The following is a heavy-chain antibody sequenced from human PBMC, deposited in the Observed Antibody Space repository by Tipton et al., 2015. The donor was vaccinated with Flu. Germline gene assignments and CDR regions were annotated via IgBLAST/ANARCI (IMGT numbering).Heavy chain of an antibody. CDR1: GDSLSSYY. CDR3: ARRDYSNYVSEPKNWFDP. J-gene: IGHJ5*02. V-gene: IGHV4-59*08. D-gene: IGHD4-11*01. CDR2: IHRSGTT. Sequence: GLVKPSETLSLTRTVSGDSLSSYYWSWIRQSPGKGLEWLGNIHRSGTTYYNSSLKNRVTISIDTSNNQFSLRLVSVTATDTAVYYCARRDYSNYVSEPKNWFDPWGQGILVTVSS.